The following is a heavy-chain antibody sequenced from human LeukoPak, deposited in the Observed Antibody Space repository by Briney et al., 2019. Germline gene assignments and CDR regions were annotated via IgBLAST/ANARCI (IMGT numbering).Heavy chain of an antibody. Sequence: SETLSLTCTASGFSISSYYLSWLRQPPGKGLEWIGYIYYSGSTNYNPSLKSRVTISVDTSKNQFSLKLSSVTAADTAVYYCARDSRSYYDPVAFDIWGQGTMVTVSS. CDR1: GFSISSYY. D-gene: IGHD3-3*01. J-gene: IGHJ3*02. CDR3: ARDSRSYYDPVAFDI. V-gene: IGHV4-59*01. CDR2: IYYSGST.